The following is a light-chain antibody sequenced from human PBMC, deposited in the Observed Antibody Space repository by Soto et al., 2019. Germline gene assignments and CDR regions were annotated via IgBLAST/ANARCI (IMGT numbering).Light chain of an antibody. Sequence: QSVLTQPASVSESPGQSITISCTGTSSDVGGYNFVSWYQQHPGKAPKLMIYDVSNRPSGVSDRFSGSKSGNTASLTISGLRAEDEADYYCSSYTSSSTRVFGGGTQLTVL. V-gene: IGLV2-14*03. CDR1: SSDVGGYNF. CDR3: SSYTSSSTRV. CDR2: DVS. J-gene: IGLJ2*01.